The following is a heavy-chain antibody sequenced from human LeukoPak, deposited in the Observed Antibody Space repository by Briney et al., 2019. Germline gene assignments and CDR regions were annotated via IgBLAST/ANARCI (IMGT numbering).Heavy chain of an antibody. CDR3: ARGTMIVVDPADY. CDR1: GYTFDNYG. J-gene: IGHJ4*02. Sequence: GSVKVSCKASGYTFDNYGISWVRQAPGQGLEWMGWISAYNGNTNYAQNLQGRVTMTTDTSTSTAYMELRSLRSDDTAVYYCARGTMIVVDPADYWGQGTLVTVSS. CDR2: ISAYNGNT. D-gene: IGHD3-22*01. V-gene: IGHV1-18*01.